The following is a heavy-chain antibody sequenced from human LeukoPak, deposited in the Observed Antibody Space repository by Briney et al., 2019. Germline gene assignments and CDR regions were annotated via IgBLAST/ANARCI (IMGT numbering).Heavy chain of an antibody. CDR3: AKDLWKGIAADGTGDY. Sequence: GGSLRLSCAASGFTFSSYGMHWVRQAPGKGLEWVAVIWYDGSNKYYADSVKGRFTISRDNTKNTLYLQMNSLRAEDTAVYYCAKDLWKGIAADGTGDYWGQGTLVTVSS. CDR1: GFTFSSYG. D-gene: IGHD6-13*01. V-gene: IGHV3-33*06. J-gene: IGHJ4*02. CDR2: IWYDGSNK.